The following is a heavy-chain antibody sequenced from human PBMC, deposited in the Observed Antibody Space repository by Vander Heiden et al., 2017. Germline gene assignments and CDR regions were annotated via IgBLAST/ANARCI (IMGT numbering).Heavy chain of an antibody. D-gene: IGHD2-15*01. Sequence: QVQLVESGGGVVRPGRSLRLPCAASGFTFSSYAMHWVRQAPGKGLEWVAVISYDGSNKYYADSVKGRFTISRDNSKNTLYLQMNSLRAEDTAVYYCARGRSAQDYWGQGTLVTVSS. V-gene: IGHV3-30-3*01. CDR3: ARGRSAQDY. CDR2: ISYDGSNK. J-gene: IGHJ4*02. CDR1: GFTFSSYA.